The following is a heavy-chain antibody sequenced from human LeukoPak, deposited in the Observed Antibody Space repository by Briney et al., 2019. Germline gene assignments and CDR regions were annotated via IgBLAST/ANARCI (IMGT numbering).Heavy chain of an antibody. D-gene: IGHD2/OR15-2a*01. Sequence: GVSLRLSCAASGFTFSNYWMHWVRQAPGKGLVGVSNINSDGSITSYADSEKGRFSISRDNAKNTLYLQMNGLRAEDTAVYYCALFSQPFAWGQGSLVTVSS. CDR1: GFTFSNYW. CDR3: ALFSQPFA. V-gene: IGHV3-74*01. CDR2: INSDGSIT. J-gene: IGHJ5*02.